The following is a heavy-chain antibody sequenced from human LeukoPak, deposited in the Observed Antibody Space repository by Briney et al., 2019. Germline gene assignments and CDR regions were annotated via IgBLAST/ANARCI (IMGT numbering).Heavy chain of an antibody. CDR3: ARERCSGGSCYSNWFDP. V-gene: IGHV1-8*01. CDR2: MNPNSGNT. J-gene: IGHJ5*02. D-gene: IGHD2-15*01. Sequence: GASVKVSCKASGYTFTSYDINWVRQATGQGLEWMGWMNPNSGNTGYAQKFQGRVTMTRDMSTSTVYMELSSLRSEDTAVYYCARERCSGGSCYSNWFDPWGQGTLVTVSS. CDR1: GYTFTSYD.